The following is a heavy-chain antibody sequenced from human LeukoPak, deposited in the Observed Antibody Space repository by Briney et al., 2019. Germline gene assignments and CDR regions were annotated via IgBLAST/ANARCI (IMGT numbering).Heavy chain of an antibody. CDR3: VKGSKIRGVIPEGQFDY. D-gene: IGHD3-10*01. J-gene: IGHJ4*02. CDR1: GFTFSHFA. CDR2: ISYDGKKT. Sequence: GRSLRLSCEASGFTFSHFAMHWVRQAPGKGLEWVAVISYDGKKTYFADSVRGRFSLSRDDSQNTVYLQMNSLRDDDTALYYCVKGSKIRGVIPEGQFDYWGQGTLVTVPS. V-gene: IGHV3-30*04.